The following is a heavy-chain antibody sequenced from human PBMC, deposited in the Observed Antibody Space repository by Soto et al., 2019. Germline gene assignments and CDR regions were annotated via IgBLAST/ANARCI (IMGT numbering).Heavy chain of an antibody. V-gene: IGHV3-23*01. J-gene: IGHJ4*02. CDR2: LSASGGTT. CDR1: GFTFSTYG. Sequence: GGSLRLSCAASGFTFSTYGMTWVRQAPGKGLEWVSALSASGGTTYYADSVKGRFTISRDNSKNTLYLQMNGLRAEDTAVYYCASNSWDYNFWSGYLIDFWGQGTLVTVSS. CDR3: ASNSWDYNFWSGYLIDF. D-gene: IGHD3-3*01.